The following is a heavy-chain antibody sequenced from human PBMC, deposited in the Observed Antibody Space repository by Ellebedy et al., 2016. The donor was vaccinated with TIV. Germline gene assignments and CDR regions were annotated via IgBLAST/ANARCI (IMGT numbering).Heavy chain of an antibody. J-gene: IGHJ5*02. Sequence: MPGGSLRLSCTVSGGSISSYYWSWIRQPAGKGLEWIGRIYTSGSTNYNPSLKSRVTMSVDTFKNQFSLKLSSVTAADTAVYYCARTVVAANNWFDPWGQGTLVTVSS. CDR3: ARTVVAANNWFDP. V-gene: IGHV4-4*07. CDR2: IYTSGST. CDR1: GGSISSYY. D-gene: IGHD2-15*01.